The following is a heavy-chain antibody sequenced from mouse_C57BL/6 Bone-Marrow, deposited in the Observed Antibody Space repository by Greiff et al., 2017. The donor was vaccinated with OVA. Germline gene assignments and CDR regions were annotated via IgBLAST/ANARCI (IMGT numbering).Heavy chain of an antibody. Sequence: EVQLQQSGPELVKPGASVKISCKASGYTFTDYYMNWVKQSHGKSLEWIGDINPNNGGTSYNQTFKGTATLTVDKSSSTAYMGLRSLTSEDSAVYYCASSLGLYYGSSYGYFDVWGTGTTVTVSS. V-gene: IGHV1-26*01. CDR1: GYTFTDYY. J-gene: IGHJ1*03. CDR3: ASSLGLYYGSSYGYFDV. D-gene: IGHD1-1*01. CDR2: INPNNGGT.